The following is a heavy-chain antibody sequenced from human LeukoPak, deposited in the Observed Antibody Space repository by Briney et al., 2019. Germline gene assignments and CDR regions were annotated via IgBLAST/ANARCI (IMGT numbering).Heavy chain of an antibody. CDR2: VSGSGGYT. J-gene: IGHJ4*02. Sequence: GGSLRLSCAASGFTFSSYSMNWVRQAPGKGLECVSAVSGSGGYTYYAASVAGRFTISRDNSKNTLYLQMNSLGAEDTAVYYCAKDLYGDYDHYFDYWGQGTLVTVSS. CDR3: AKDLYGDYDHYFDY. CDR1: GFTFSSYS. V-gene: IGHV3-23*01. D-gene: IGHD4-17*01.